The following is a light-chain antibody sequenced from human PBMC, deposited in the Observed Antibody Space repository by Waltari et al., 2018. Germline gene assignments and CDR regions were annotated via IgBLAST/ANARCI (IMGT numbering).Light chain of an antibody. CDR3: YSTDSSSKGV. V-gene: IGLV3-10*01. J-gene: IGLJ1*01. CDR1: PLPRQY. CDR2: EDN. Sequence: SYELTQPPSVSVSPGQTARITCTGDPLPRQYAYWYQQKSRQAPVLVIFEDNKRPSGIPERFSGSISGTMATLTISGAQVEDEADYYCYSTDSSSKGVFGAGTKVTVL.